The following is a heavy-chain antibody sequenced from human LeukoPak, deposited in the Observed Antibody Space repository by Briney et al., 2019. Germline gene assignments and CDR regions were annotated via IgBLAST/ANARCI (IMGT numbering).Heavy chain of an antibody. CDR1: GFTFSDYI. CDR2: ISSSSNAI. V-gene: IGHV3-48*04. Sequence: GESLRLSCAASGFTFSDYIMNWVRQAPGKGLEWVSYISSSSNAIYYADSAKGRFTISRDNARNSLYLQMNSLRVEDTAVYYCARAVVPAAIGWFDPWGQGTLVTVSS. J-gene: IGHJ5*02. CDR3: ARAVVPAAIGWFDP. D-gene: IGHD2-2*02.